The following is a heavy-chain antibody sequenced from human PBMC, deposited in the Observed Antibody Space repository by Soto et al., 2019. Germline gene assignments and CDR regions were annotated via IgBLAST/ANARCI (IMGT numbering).Heavy chain of an antibody. Sequence: QLQLQESGPGLVKPSETLSLTCTVSGASISSGTFYWGWIRQPPGKGLESIANIYYDGSTYYNPSXKXXXXXXXXXXXXXXXXXXXXXXXXXXXXXXXXXXXXXXXXXXXPYDYWGQGTLVTVSS. J-gene: IGHJ4*02. CDR1: GASISSGTFY. CDR2: IYYDGST. V-gene: IGHV4-39*01. CDR3: XXXXXXXXXXXXPYDY.